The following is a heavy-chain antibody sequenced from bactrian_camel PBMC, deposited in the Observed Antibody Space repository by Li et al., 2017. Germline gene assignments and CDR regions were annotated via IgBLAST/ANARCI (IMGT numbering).Heavy chain of an antibody. V-gene: IGHV3S1*01. Sequence: QVQLVESGGGSVQAGGSLRLSCVFSGHPDSLFCIGWFRQGPGKERERVAAIATGGGGPYYADSVRGRFTVSQGVSKNVVVLRMNSLKPEDTAGYYCAVRLQLSCSNWRAHHDFGQGTQVTVS. CDR2: IATGGGGP. CDR1: GHPDSLFC. D-gene: IGHD3*01. J-gene: IGHJ4*01.